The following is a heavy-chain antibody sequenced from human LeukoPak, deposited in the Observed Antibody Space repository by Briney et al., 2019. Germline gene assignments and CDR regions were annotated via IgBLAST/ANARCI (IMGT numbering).Heavy chain of an antibody. Sequence: SQTLSLTCTVSGGSISSGGHYWSWIRQPAGKGLEYLGRISSTGSTNYNPSLRSRVTISADTSKNHFSLKLSSVTAADTAVYYCAIEYSSSSSFDYWGQGTLVTVSS. CDR3: AIEYSSSSSFDY. CDR2: ISSTGST. D-gene: IGHD6-6*01. V-gene: IGHV4-61*02. CDR1: GGSISSGGHY. J-gene: IGHJ4*02.